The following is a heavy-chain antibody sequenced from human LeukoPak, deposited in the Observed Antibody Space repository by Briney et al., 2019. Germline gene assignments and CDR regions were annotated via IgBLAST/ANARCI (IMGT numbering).Heavy chain of an antibody. V-gene: IGHV3-48*01. CDR2: IDSSSSTI. CDR3: ASGLDYYGSGSYADY. CDR1: GFIFSDYN. Sequence: GGSLRLSCEASGFIFSDYNMNWVRQAPGKGLEWLSFIDSSSSTIYYADSVKGRFTISRDNAKNSLYLQMNSLRAEDTAVYYCASGLDYYGSGSYADYWGQGSLVTVSS. D-gene: IGHD3-10*01. J-gene: IGHJ4*02.